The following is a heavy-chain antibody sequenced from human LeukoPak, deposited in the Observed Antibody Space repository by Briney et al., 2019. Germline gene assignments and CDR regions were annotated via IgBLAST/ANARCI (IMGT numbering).Heavy chain of an antibody. CDR2: IYYTGST. J-gene: IGHJ5*02. V-gene: IGHV4-59*02. Sequence: PSETLSLTCSVSGGSVSDKSWSWIRQSPGKGLEWIAYIYYTGSTYYNPTLKSRVTISVDPSKNQFSLRLTSVTAADTAVYYCAIPHWQATTGPWFDPWGQGTLVTVSS. CDR3: AIPHWQATTGPWFDP. CDR1: GGSVSDKS. D-gene: IGHD1-26*01.